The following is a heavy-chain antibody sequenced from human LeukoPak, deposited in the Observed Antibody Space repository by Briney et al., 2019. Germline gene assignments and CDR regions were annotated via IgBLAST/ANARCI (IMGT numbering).Heavy chain of an antibody. Sequence: GRSVRLSCAASGFTFSSYAMHWVRQAPGKGLEWVAVISYDGSNKYYADSVKGRFTISRDNSKNTLYLQMNSLRAEDTAVYYCAREKWSPVGSYFDYWGQGTLVTVSS. J-gene: IGHJ4*02. CDR1: GFTFSSYA. D-gene: IGHD2-8*01. CDR2: ISYDGSNK. CDR3: AREKWSPVGSYFDY. V-gene: IGHV3-30*04.